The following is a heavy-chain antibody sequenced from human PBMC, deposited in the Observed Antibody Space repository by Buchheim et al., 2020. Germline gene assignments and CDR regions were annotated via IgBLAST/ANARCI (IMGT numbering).Heavy chain of an antibody. CDR2: ISYDGSNK. V-gene: IGHV3-30*04. Sequence: QVQLVESGGGVVQPGRSLRLSCAASGFTFSSYAMHWVRQAPGKGLEWVAVISYDGSNKYYADSVKGRFTISRDNSKNTLYLQMNSLRAEDTAVYYCARDRLGYSGYDRGVAFDYWGQGTL. CDR3: ARDRLGYSGYDRGVAFDY. J-gene: IGHJ4*02. D-gene: IGHD5-12*01. CDR1: GFTFSSYA.